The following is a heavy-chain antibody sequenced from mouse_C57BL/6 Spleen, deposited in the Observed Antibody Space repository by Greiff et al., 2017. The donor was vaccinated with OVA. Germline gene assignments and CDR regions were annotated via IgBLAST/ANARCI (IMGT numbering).Heavy chain of an antibody. CDR1: GFNIKDYY. J-gene: IGHJ2*01. CDR3: ARRENYYFDY. V-gene: IGHV14-2*01. Sequence: EVKLVESGAELVKPGASVKLSCTASGFNIKDYYMHWVKQRTEQGLEWIGRIDPEDGATKYAPKFQGKATITADTSSNTAYLQLSRLTSEDTAVYYCARRENYYFDYWGQGTTLTVSS. CDR2: IDPEDGAT.